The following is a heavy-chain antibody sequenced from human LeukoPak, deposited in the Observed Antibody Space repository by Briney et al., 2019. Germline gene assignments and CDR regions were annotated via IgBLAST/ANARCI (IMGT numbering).Heavy chain of an antibody. CDR3: ARGDFIVATDFDY. V-gene: IGHV4-39*07. J-gene: IGHJ4*02. CDR1: GGSISSSSYY. Sequence: PSETLSLTCTVSGGSISSSSYYWGWIRQPPGKGLEWIGSIYYSGSTYYNPSLKSRVTISVDTSKNQFSLKLSSVTAADTAVYYCARGDFIVATDFDYWGQGTLVTVSS. D-gene: IGHD5-12*01. CDR2: IYYSGST.